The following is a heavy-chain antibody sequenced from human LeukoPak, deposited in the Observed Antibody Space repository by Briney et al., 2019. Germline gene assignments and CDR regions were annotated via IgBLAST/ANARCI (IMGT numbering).Heavy chain of an antibody. V-gene: IGHV3-21*01. J-gene: IGHJ5*02. Sequence: GGSLRLSCAASGFTFSSYSMNWVRQAPGKGLEWVSSISSSSSYIYYADSVKGRFTISRDNAKNSLYLQMNSLRAEDTAVYYCARGSDYGENNWFDPWGQGTLVTVSS. CDR2: ISSSSSYI. CDR3: ARGSDYGENNWFDP. CDR1: GFTFSSYS. D-gene: IGHD4-17*01.